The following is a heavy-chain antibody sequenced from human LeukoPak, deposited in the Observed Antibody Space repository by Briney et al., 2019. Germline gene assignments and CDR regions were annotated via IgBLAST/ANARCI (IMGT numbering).Heavy chain of an antibody. V-gene: IGHV3-30*18. J-gene: IGHJ4*02. Sequence: GGSLRLSCAASGFTFSSYSINWVRQAPGKGLEWVAVISYDGSNKYYADSVKGRFTISRDNSKNTLYLQMNSLRAEDTAVYYCAKEWELLDYFDYWGQGTLVTVSS. CDR1: GFTFSSYS. CDR3: AKEWELLDYFDY. CDR2: ISYDGSNK. D-gene: IGHD1-26*01.